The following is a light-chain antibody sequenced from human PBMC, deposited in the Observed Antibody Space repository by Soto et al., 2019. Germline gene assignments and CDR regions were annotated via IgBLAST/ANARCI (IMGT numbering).Light chain of an antibody. V-gene: IGLV4-69*01. J-gene: IGLJ2*01. CDR3: QTWGTGIRGV. CDR1: RGHSSYA. Sequence: QLVLTQSPSASASLGASVKLTCTLSRGHSSYAIAWHQQQPEKGPRYLMKLNSDGSHSKGDGIPDRFSGSSSGAERYLTISSLQSEDEADYYCQTWGTGIRGVFGGGTQLTVL. CDR2: LNSDGSH.